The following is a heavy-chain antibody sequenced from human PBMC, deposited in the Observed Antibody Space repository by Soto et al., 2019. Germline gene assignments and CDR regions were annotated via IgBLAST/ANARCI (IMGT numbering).Heavy chain of an antibody. V-gene: IGHV4-31*03. Sequence: QVELQESGPGLVKPSQTLSLTCTVSGGSISSSGYYWSWVRQHPGKGLEWIGYIYDSGNTYYNPSLNRRVTISVDTSKNQFSLKRTSVTAADTAVYYCASQATGWYPDYWGQGTLVTVSS. CDR3: ASQATGWYPDY. D-gene: IGHD6-19*01. J-gene: IGHJ4*02. CDR2: IYDSGNT. CDR1: GGSISSSGYY.